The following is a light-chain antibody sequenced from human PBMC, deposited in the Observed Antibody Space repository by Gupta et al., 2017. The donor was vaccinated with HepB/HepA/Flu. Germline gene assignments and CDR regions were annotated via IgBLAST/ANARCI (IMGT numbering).Light chain of an antibody. V-gene: IGKV1-39*01. Sequence: DIQMTQSPSSLSASVGDRVTITFRASQSISSYLHWYQQKPGKAPKLLIYAASSVQSGVPSRFSGSGSGTDFTLTISRRQPEDFATYYCQQRDSTSWTFGQGTKVEIK. CDR2: AAS. CDR3: QQRDSTSWT. CDR1: QSISSY. J-gene: IGKJ1*01.